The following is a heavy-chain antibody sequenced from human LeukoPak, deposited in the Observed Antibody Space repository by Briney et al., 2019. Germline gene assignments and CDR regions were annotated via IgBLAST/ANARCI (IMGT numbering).Heavy chain of an antibody. D-gene: IGHD3-16*02. CDR1: GYTFTSYD. CDR3: ARETPSHYVWGTYRPYFDY. J-gene: IGHJ4*02. V-gene: IGHV1-8*01. Sequence: ASVKVSCKASGYTFTSYDINWVRQATGQGLEWMGWMNPNSGNTGYAQKFQGRVTMTRNTSISTAYMEPSSLRSEDTAVYYCARETPSHYVWGTYRPYFDYWGQGTLVTVSS. CDR2: MNPNSGNT.